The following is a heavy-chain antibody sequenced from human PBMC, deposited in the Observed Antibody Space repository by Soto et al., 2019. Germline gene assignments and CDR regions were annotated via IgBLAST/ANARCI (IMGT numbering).Heavy chain of an antibody. CDR2: IYPGDSDT. CDR1: GYSFTSYW. Sequence: PGESLKISCKGSGYSFTSYWIGWVRQMPGKGLEWMGIIYPGDSDTRYSPSFQGQVTISADKSISTAYLQWSSLKASDTAMYYCARVVVVAAGYYGMDVWGQGTTVTVSS. D-gene: IGHD2-15*01. CDR3: ARVVVVAAGYYGMDV. J-gene: IGHJ6*02. V-gene: IGHV5-51*01.